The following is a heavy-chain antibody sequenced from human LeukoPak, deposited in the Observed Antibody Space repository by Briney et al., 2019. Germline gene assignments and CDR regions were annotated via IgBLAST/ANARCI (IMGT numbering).Heavy chain of an antibody. D-gene: IGHD6-13*01. Sequence: GGSLRLSCAASGFTFSSYSMNWVRQAPGKGLEWVSSISSSSSYIYYADSVKGRFTISRDNAKNSLYLQMNSLRAEDTALYYCAKGTAAAVNSHFDYWGQGTLVTVSS. CDR2: ISSSSSYI. V-gene: IGHV3-21*04. CDR1: GFTFSSYS. J-gene: IGHJ4*02. CDR3: AKGTAAAVNSHFDY.